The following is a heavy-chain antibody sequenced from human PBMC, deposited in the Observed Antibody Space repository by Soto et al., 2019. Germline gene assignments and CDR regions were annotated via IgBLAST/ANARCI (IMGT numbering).Heavy chain of an antibody. D-gene: IGHD3-10*01. CDR2: IDPSDSYT. CDR3: ARHVQGSGTYLFDY. CDR1: GYSFTDYW. Sequence: HGESLKISCQGSGYSFTDYWISWVRQMPGKGLEWMGRIDPSDSYTNYSPSFQGHVSISADKSISTAYLQWSSLKASDTAMYYCARHVQGSGTYLFDYWGRGTLVTVSS. V-gene: IGHV5-10-1*01. J-gene: IGHJ4*02.